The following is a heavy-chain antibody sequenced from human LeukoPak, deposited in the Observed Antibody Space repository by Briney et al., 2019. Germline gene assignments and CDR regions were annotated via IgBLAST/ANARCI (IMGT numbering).Heavy chain of an antibody. Sequence: GGSLRLSCAASGFTFSSYGMHWVRQAPGKGLEWVSAISGSGGSTYYADSVKGRFTISRDNSKNTLYLQMNSLRAEDTAVYYCAKDFDYYGSGSYFDYWGQGTLVTVSS. V-gene: IGHV3-23*01. CDR3: AKDFDYYGSGSYFDY. D-gene: IGHD3-10*01. CDR2: ISGSGGST. J-gene: IGHJ4*02. CDR1: GFTFSSYG.